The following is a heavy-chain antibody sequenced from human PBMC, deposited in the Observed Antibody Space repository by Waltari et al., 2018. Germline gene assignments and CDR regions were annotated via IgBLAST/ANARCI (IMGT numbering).Heavy chain of an antibody. J-gene: IGHJ1*01. CDR3: ARGPVPTVTTKYFQH. CDR1: GGTFSSYA. V-gene: IGHV1-69*13. CDR2: RIPIFGTA. D-gene: IGHD4-17*01. Sequence: QVQLVQSGAEVKKPGSSVKVSCKASGGTFSSYAISWVRQAPGQGLEWMGGRIPIFGTANYARKVHGRVTMTADESTSTAYMELSRLRSEDTAVYYCARGPVPTVTTKYFQHWGQGTLVTVSS.